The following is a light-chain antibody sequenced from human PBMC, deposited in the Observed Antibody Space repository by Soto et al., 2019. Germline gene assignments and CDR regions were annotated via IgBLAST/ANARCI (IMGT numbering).Light chain of an antibody. V-gene: IGKV3-20*01. CDR1: QSVSSSY. CDR3: QQYGSSPWT. Sequence: DIVLTQSPGTLSLSPGERATLSCRASQSVSSSYLGWYQQKPGQAPRLLIYGASSRATGIPDRFSGSGSGTDFTLTISRLEPEDFAVYYCQQYGSSPWTFGQGTKVDIK. CDR2: GAS. J-gene: IGKJ1*01.